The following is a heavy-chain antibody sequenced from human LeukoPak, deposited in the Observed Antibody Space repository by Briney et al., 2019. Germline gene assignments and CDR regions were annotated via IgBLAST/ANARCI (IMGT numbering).Heavy chain of an antibody. CDR3: ASGAVAGTPYYYGMDV. CDR2: MSGSGAST. Sequence: GGSLRLSCAASGFTFSSYAMSWVRQAPGKGLEWVSAMSGSGASTYYADSVKGRFTISRDNSKNTLYLQMNSLKAEDTAIYYCASGAVAGTPYYYGMDVWGQGTTVTVSS. J-gene: IGHJ6*02. D-gene: IGHD6-19*01. CDR1: GFTFSSYA. V-gene: IGHV3-23*01.